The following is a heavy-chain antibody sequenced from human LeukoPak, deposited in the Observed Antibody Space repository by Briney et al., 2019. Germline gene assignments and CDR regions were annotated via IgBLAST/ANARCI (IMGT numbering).Heavy chain of an antibody. J-gene: IGHJ4*02. V-gene: IGHV7-4-1*02. D-gene: IGHD2-8*01. Sequence: GASVKVSCKASGYMFIGYGMNWVRQAPGQGLEWMGWINTNTGNPTYAQAFTGRFVFSLDTSVSTVYLQISSLKAEDTAVYYCARGALGLILDYGGYWGQGTLVTVSS. CDR1: GYMFIGYG. CDR2: INTNTGNP. CDR3: ARGALGLILDYGGY.